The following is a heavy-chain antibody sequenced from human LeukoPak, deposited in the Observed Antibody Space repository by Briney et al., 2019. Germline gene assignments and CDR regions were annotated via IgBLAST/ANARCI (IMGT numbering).Heavy chain of an antibody. J-gene: IGHJ6*02. Sequence: GGSLKLSCAASGFTFSGSALHWVRQASGRGLEWVGRIRSKANSYVTAYAASVKGRFTISRDDSENTAYLQMNGLETDDTAVYYCARHTDRYCSGSNCYVYYFYGLDVWGQGTTVTVSS. CDR2: IRSKANSYVT. V-gene: IGHV3-73*01. CDR3: ARHTDRYCSGSNCYVYYFYGLDV. CDR1: GFTFSGSA. D-gene: IGHD2-15*01.